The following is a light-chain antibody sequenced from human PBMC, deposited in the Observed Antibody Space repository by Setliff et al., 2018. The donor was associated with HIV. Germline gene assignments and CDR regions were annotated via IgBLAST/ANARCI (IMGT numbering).Light chain of an antibody. CDR3: ASYAGDGVHDIYV. CDR2: ELS. CDR1: SSDIGSHNH. V-gene: IGLV2-8*01. J-gene: IGLJ1*01. Sequence: QSVLAQPPSASGSPGQSVAISCTGTSSDIGSHNHVSWYQQYPGKAPKLMIYELSQRPSGVPDRFSGSKSGNTASLTVSGLQAEDKADYYCASYAGDGVHDIYVFGTGTKVTVL.